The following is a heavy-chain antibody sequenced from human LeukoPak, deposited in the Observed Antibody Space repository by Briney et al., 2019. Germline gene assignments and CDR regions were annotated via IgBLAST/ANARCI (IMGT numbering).Heavy chain of an antibody. D-gene: IGHD3-22*01. V-gene: IGHV4-39*07. CDR3: ARGWYYYDSSGYYYGSTVGY. J-gene: IGHJ4*02. Sequence: SETLSLTCTVSGDSISSSSYYWGWIRQPPGKGLEWIGSIYYSGSTYYNPSLKSRVTISVDTSKNQFSLKLSSVTAADTAVYYCARGWYYYDSSGYYYGSTVGYWGQGTLVTVSS. CDR1: GDSISSSSYY. CDR2: IYYSGST.